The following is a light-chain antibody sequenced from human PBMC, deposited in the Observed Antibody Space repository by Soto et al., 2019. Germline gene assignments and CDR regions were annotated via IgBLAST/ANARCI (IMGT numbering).Light chain of an antibody. CDR2: DAS. CDR1: QSVNIY. J-gene: IGKJ4*01. CDR3: QQRSNWRVT. V-gene: IGKV3-11*01. Sequence: EIVFTLSTATPSFSPRERATPSCRASQSVNIYLAWYQQKPGQASRLLIYDASNRATGIPARFSGSGSGTDFTLTISSLEPEDIAVYYCQQRSNWRVTFGGGTKVDIK.